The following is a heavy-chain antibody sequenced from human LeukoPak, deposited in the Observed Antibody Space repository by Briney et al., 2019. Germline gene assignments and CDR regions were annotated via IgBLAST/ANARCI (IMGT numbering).Heavy chain of an antibody. J-gene: IGHJ4*02. CDR3: ASRRYDYVWGSYTAYYFDY. CDR2: INHSGST. V-gene: IGHV4-34*01. D-gene: IGHD3-16*01. Sequence: KTSETLSLTCAVYGGSFSGYYWSWIRQPPGKGLEWIGEINHSGSTNYNPSLKSRVTISVDTSKNQFSLKLSSLTAADTAVYYCASRRYDYVWGSYTAYYFDYWGQGTLVTVSS. CDR1: GGSFSGYY.